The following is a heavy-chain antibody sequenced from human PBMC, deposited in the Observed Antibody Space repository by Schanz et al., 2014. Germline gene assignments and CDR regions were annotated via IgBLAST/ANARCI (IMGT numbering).Heavy chain of an antibody. CDR1: GGSISRGFYS. Sequence: QLQLQESGSGLVKPSQTLSLTCAVSGGSISRGFYSWNWIRQPPGRGLEWIGCIYYSGSTYYNPSLKTRVPISIAGSKDRFSLSLNSVTAADTAVYYCAREDRYYHGLDVWGQGTTVTVS. CDR2: IYYSGST. J-gene: IGHJ6*02. V-gene: IGHV4-30-2*01. CDR3: AREDRYYHGLDV.